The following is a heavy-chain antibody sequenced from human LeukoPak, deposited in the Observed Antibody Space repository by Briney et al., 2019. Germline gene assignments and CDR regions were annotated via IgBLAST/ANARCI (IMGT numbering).Heavy chain of an antibody. CDR1: GLTFSNYA. D-gene: IGHD2-2*01. CDR3: ATGVRDCSSTTCYDNWFDS. Sequence: PGGSLRLSCAASGLTFSNYAMNWVRQAPGKGLEWVSIIRSSGGTMFYADSVKGRFTISRDNSNNSLFLQMNSLRVEDTAVYYCATGVRDCSSTTCYDNWFDSWGQGTLVTVSS. V-gene: IGHV3-23*01. CDR2: IRSSGGTM. J-gene: IGHJ5*01.